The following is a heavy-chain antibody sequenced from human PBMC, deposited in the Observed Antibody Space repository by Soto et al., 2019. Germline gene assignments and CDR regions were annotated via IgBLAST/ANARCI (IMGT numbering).Heavy chain of an antibody. Sequence: QVQLVQSGAEVKKPGSSVKVSCKASGGTFSSLDINWVRQAPGQGLEWMGGIIPISETTNYAQIFQGRVSIVADISTRTDYKELSRLSSADTAVYYCESALFSHSSASGRYDSYSPAMDVWGQGTPVPVSS. CDR3: ESALFSHSSASGRYDSYSPAMDV. V-gene: IGHV1-69*06. CDR1: GGTFSSLD. CDR2: IIPISETT. D-gene: IGHD3-22*01. J-gene: IGHJ6*02.